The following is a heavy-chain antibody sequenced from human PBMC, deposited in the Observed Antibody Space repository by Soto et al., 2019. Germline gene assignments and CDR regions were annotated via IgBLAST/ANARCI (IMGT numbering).Heavy chain of an antibody. CDR1: GYTFTSYG. CDR2: INAANGNT. J-gene: IGHJ4*02. V-gene: IGHV1-3*01. D-gene: IGHD3-3*02. Sequence: ASVKVSCKASGYTFTSYGISWVRQAPGQRLEWMGWINAANGNTKYSQKFQGRVTISRDTSATTVYMELSSLRSEDTAVYYCAGSFHFWSSYYFDYWGQGTPVTSPQ. CDR3: AGSFHFWSSYYFDY.